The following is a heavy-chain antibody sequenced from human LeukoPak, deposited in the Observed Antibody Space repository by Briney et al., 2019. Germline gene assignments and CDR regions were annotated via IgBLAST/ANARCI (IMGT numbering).Heavy chain of an antibody. J-gene: IGHJ4*02. CDR1: GFTFSSYA. D-gene: IGHD4-23*01. CDR2: IYHSGST. CDR3: ATLTTVVTAYYFDY. Sequence: GSLRLSCAASGFTFSSYAMSWVRQAPGKGLEWIGYIYHSGSTDYNPSIKSRVTISVDTSKGQFSLKLTSVTAADTAVYYCATLTTVVTAYYFDYWGQGTLVTVSS. V-gene: IGHV4-4*09.